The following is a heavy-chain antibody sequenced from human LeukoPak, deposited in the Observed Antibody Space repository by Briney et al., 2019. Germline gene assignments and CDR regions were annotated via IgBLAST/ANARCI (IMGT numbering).Heavy chain of an antibody. CDR2: INHSGST. D-gene: IGHD2-15*01. Sequence: SETLSLTCAVYGGSFSGYYWSWIRQPPGKGLEWIGEINHSGSTNYNPSLKSRVTISVDTSKNQFSLKLSSVTAADTAVYYCARRPGGGSPLDYWGQGTLVTVSS. CDR1: GGSFSGYY. V-gene: IGHV4-34*01. CDR3: ARRPGGGSPLDY. J-gene: IGHJ4*02.